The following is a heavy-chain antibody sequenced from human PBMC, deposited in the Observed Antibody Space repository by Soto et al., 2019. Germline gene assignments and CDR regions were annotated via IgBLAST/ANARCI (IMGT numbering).Heavy chain of an antibody. CDR3: ARWFYYDSSGYPDY. D-gene: IGHD3-22*01. J-gene: IGHJ4*02. CDR2: IYYSGGT. Sequence: LESKSVRCPVSGYSVRCYYLRLVSQPPGKGLEWIGNIYYSGGTNYNPSLKSRVTISVDTSKNQFSLKLSSVTAADTAVYYCARWFYYDSSGYPDYWGQGTLVTVSS. V-gene: IGHV4-59*02. CDR1: GYSVRCYY.